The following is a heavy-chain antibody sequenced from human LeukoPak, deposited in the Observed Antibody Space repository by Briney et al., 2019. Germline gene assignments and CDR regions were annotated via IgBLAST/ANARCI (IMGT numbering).Heavy chain of an antibody. CDR1: GYTFTSYG. Sequence: ASVKVSCKASGYTFTSYGISWVRQAPGQGLEWMGWISAYNGNTNYAQKLQGRVTMTTDTSTSTAYTELRSLRSDDTAVYYCARLDIAAAGTDYWGQGTLVTVSS. CDR2: ISAYNGNT. J-gene: IGHJ4*02. D-gene: IGHD6-13*01. V-gene: IGHV1-18*01. CDR3: ARLDIAAAGTDY.